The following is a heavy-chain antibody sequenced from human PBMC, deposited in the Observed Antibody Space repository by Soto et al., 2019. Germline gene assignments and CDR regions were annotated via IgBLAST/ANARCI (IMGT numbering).Heavy chain of an antibody. Sequence: QVQLVQSGAEVKKPGASMKVSCKASGFTFTSYGISWVRQAPGQGLERMGWVSAYNGNTHYAQKLQGRVTLTTDTSTTTAYMELRSLRSDDAAVYYCSRGGSSWQPHEDSWGQGTLVTVSS. J-gene: IGHJ4*02. V-gene: IGHV1-18*01. D-gene: IGHD6-13*01. CDR1: GFTFTSYG. CDR2: VSAYNGNT. CDR3: SRGGSSWQPHEDS.